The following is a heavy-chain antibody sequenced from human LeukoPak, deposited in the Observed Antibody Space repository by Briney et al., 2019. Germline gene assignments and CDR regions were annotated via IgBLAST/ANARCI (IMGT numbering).Heavy chain of an antibody. J-gene: IGHJ4*02. Sequence: SETLSLTCTVSGGSISSGSYYWSWIRQPAGKGLEWIGRIYTSGSTNYNPSLKSRVTISVDTSKNQFSLKLSSVTAADTAVYYCARVGCSGGSCYTRGGFDYWGQGTLVTVSS. CDR3: ARVGCSGGSCYTRGGFDY. V-gene: IGHV4-61*02. CDR1: GGSISSGSYY. CDR2: IYTSGST. D-gene: IGHD2-15*01.